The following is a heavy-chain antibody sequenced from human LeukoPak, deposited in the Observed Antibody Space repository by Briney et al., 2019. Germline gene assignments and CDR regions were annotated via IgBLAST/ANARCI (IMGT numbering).Heavy chain of an antibody. CDR2: INPNSGGT. J-gene: IGHJ6*02. CDR1: GYTFTGYY. CDR3: ARDDSGYDYFYGTDV. V-gene: IGHV1-2*02. Sequence: ASVKVSCKASGYTFTGYYMHWVRQAPGQGLEWMGWINPNSGGTNYAQKFQGRVTMTRDTSISTAYMELSRLRSDDTAVYYCARDDSGYDYFYGTDVWGQGTTVTVSS. D-gene: IGHD5-12*01.